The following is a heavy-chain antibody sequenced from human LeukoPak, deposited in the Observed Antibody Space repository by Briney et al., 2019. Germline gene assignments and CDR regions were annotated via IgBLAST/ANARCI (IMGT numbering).Heavy chain of an antibody. J-gene: IGHJ4*02. CDR1: GFTFSSYG. Sequence: GGSLRLSCAASGFTFSSYGMHWVRQAPGKGLEWVAVIWYDGSNKYYADSVKGRFTIPRDNSKNTLYLQMNSLRAEDTAVYYCATQGERSSGPLDYWGQGTLVTVSS. V-gene: IGHV3-33*01. CDR3: ATQGERSSGPLDY. D-gene: IGHD3-22*01. CDR2: IWYDGSNK.